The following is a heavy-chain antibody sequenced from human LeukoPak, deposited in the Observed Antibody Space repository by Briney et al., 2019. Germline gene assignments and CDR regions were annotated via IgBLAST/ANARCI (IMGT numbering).Heavy chain of an antibody. V-gene: IGHV1-18*01. CDR2: ISAYNGNT. CDR1: GYTFTSYG. Sequence: ASVKVSCKASGYTFTSYGISWVRQAPGQGLEWMGWISAYNGNTNYAQKLQGRVTMTTDTSTSTAYMELRSLRSDDTAVYYCVRAESDLFLEWLFWSPNYYYGMDVWGQGTTVTVSS. D-gene: IGHD3-3*01. J-gene: IGHJ6*02. CDR3: VRAESDLFLEWLFWSPNYYYGMDV.